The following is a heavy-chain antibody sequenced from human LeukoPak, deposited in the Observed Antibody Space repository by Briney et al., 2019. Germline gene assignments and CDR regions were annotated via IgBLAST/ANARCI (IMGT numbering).Heavy chain of an antibody. CDR1: GGSISSYY. Sequence: PSETLSLTCTVSGGSISSYYWSWIRQPPGKGLEWIGYIYYSGSTNYNPSLKSRVTISVDTSKNQFPLKLSSVTAADTAVYYCARSPPTAEDAFDIWGQGTMVTVSS. V-gene: IGHV4-59*08. CDR2: IYYSGST. D-gene: IGHD4-11*01. CDR3: ARSPPTAEDAFDI. J-gene: IGHJ3*02.